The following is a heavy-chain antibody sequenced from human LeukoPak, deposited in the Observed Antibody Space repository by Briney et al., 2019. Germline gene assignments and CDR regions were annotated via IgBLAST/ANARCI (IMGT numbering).Heavy chain of an antibody. CDR3: SRECAGGTCYRSLDY. D-gene: IGHD2-15*01. J-gene: IGHJ4*02. Sequence: PSETLSLTCTVSGGSISSYYWSWIRQPPGKGLEGIGYVYYSGTTNYNPSLKSRVTMSVDTSKNQFSLKLSSVTAADTAVYYCSRECAGGTCYRSLDYWGQGTLVTVSS. CDR1: GGSISSYY. V-gene: IGHV4-59*01. CDR2: VYYSGTT.